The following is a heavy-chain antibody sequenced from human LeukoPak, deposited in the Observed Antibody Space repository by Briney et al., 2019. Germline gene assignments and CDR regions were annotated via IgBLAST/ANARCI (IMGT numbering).Heavy chain of an antibody. Sequence: SETLSLTCAVHGGSFSGYYWSWIRQPPGKGLEWIGEINLGGSRDYNPSLKRRVTISVDTSKNQFSLKLSSVTAADTAVYYCATLGYSYGTDYWGQGTLVTVSS. CDR3: ATLGYSYGTDY. D-gene: IGHD5-18*01. J-gene: IGHJ4*02. V-gene: IGHV4-34*01. CDR2: INLGGSR. CDR1: GGSFSGYY.